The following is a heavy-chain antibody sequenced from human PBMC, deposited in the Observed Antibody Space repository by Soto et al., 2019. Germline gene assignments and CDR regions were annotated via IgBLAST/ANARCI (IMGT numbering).Heavy chain of an antibody. D-gene: IGHD4-17*01. CDR1: GGSISSCGHY. Sequence: QVQLQESGPGLVKPSQTLSLTCTVSGGSISSCGHYWSWVRQYPGKGPEWIGNIYNIGTTFYNPSLKSRTTISVDTSNNQFSLKLTSVTAADTAVYYCARESVTNCSGWLDSWGPGALVMVSS. CDR3: ARESVTNCSGWLDS. CDR2: IYNIGTT. J-gene: IGHJ5*01. V-gene: IGHV4-31*03.